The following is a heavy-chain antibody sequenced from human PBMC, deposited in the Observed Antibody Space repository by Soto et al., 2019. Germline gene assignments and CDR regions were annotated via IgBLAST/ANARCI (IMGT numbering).Heavy chain of an antibody. Sequence: ASVKVSCKASGYTFTSYYMHWVRQAPGQGLEWMGIINPSGGSTSYAQKFQGRVTMTRDTSTSTVYMELSSLRSEDTAVYHCARDGGVAATYYGMDVWGQGTTVTVSS. CDR2: INPSGGST. J-gene: IGHJ6*02. V-gene: IGHV1-46*01. CDR3: ARDGGVAATYYGMDV. D-gene: IGHD2-15*01. CDR1: GYTFTSYY.